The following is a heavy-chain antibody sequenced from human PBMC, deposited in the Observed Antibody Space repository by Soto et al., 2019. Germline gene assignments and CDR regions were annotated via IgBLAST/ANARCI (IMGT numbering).Heavy chain of an antibody. Sequence: QVQLQESGPGLVKPSETLSLTCTVSGGSISSYYWSWIRQPPGKGLEWIGYIYYSGSTNYNPSLKGRVTISVDTSKNQFSLKLSSVTAADTAVYYCARADYGDYYWYFDLWGRGTLVTVSS. V-gene: IGHV4-59*01. J-gene: IGHJ2*01. CDR3: ARADYGDYYWYFDL. CDR2: IYYSGST. CDR1: GGSISSYY. D-gene: IGHD4-17*01.